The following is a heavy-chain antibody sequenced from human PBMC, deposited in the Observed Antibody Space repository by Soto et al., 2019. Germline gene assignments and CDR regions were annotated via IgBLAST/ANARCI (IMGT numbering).Heavy chain of an antibody. J-gene: IGHJ4*02. CDR3: ARDYDYIWGSSNLPDY. CDR2: ISAYNGKT. V-gene: IGHV1-18*01. Sequence: QVQLVQSGAEVKKPGASVKVSCKASGYTFTSYGISWVRQAPGQGLEWMGWISAYNGKTNYAQKPQGRVTMTTDTSTSTAYMELRSLRSDDTAVYYCARDYDYIWGSSNLPDYWGQGTLITVSS. D-gene: IGHD3-16*01. CDR1: GYTFTSYG.